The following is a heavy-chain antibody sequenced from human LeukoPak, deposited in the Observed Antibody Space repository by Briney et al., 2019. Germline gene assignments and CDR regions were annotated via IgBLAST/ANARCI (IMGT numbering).Heavy chain of an antibody. Sequence: ASETLSLTCTVSGGSISSGYYYWGCIRQPPGKGLEWVGSIYPSGGTYYNPSLKSRITISVDTSKNQFSLKLRSVTAADTAVYYCARHGELGDSFGIWGQGTMVTVSS. CDR1: GGSISSGYYY. J-gene: IGHJ3*02. CDR2: IYPSGGT. CDR3: ARHGELGDSFGI. V-gene: IGHV4-39*01. D-gene: IGHD1-7*01.